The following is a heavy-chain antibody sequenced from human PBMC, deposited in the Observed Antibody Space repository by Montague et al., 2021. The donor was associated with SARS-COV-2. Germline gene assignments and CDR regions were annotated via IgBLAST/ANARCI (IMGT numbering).Heavy chain of an antibody. CDR1: GGAISGYY. D-gene: IGHD3-22*01. J-gene: IGHJ4*02. CDR3: ANGTKRVFTYDYGSSGYGSEF. CDR2: IYDSGST. V-gene: IGHV4-34*01. Sequence: SETLSLTCAVYGGAISGYYWSWVRQPPGRGLEWNGEIYDSGSTKYNPSLKSRVTISVDTSKNHFSLKLSSVTTADTAVYYCANGTKRVFTYDYGSSGYGSEFWGQGNLGTVSS.